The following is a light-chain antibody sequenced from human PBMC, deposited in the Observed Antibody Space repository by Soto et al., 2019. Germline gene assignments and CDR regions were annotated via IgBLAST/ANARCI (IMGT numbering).Light chain of an antibody. Sequence: EIVLTQPPGTLSLSPGERATLSCRASQSVSSSYLAWYQQKPGQAPRLLIYDASIRATGIPDRFSGSGSGTDFILTISRLEPEDFAVYYCQHYDNSPPSFTFGPGTKVDIK. CDR1: QSVSSSY. V-gene: IGKV3-20*01. CDR2: DAS. J-gene: IGKJ3*01. CDR3: QHYDNSPPSFT.